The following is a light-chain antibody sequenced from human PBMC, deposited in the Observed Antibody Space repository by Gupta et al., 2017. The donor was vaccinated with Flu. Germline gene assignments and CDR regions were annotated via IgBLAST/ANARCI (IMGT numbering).Light chain of an antibody. CDR2: QDS. J-gene: IGLJ2*01. CDR3: QAWDSSPAGVV. V-gene: IGLV3-1*01. Sequence: SYELTQPPSVSVSPGQTASITCSGDKLGDKYACWYQQKPGQPPVLVIYQDSKRPPGIPERFSGSNSGNTATLTISGTQARDEADYYCQAWDSSPAGVVFGGGTKLNVL. CDR1: KLGDKY.